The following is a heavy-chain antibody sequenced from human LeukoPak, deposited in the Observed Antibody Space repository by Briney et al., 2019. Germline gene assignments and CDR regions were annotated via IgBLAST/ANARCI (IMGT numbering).Heavy chain of an antibody. Sequence: SETLSLTCAVYGGSFSGYYWSWIRQPPGKGLEWIGEINHSGSTNYNPSLKSRVTISVDTSKNQFSLKLSSVTAADTAVYYCARERGRSKHYYGSGGYYSQPLDYWGQGTLVTVSS. CDR2: INHSGST. J-gene: IGHJ4*02. CDR3: ARERGRSKHYYGSGGYYSQPLDY. V-gene: IGHV4-34*01. D-gene: IGHD3-10*01. CDR1: GGSFSGYY.